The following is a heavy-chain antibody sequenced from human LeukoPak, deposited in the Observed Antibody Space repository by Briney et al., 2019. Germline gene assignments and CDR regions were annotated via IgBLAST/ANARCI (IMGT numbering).Heavy chain of an antibody. CDR2: IYYSGAPT. V-gene: IGHV4-59*01. D-gene: IGHD3-16*01. J-gene: IGHJ4*02. CDR3: ARDSRGGGPDFDY. Sequence: SETLSLTCTVSGDSISSYWWAWIRQPPGKGLEWIRYIYYSGAPTSYNPSLKSRVTISIDTSRNQFSLRLNSVTAADTAVYYCARDSRGGGPDFDYWGQGTLVTVSS. CDR1: GDSISSYW.